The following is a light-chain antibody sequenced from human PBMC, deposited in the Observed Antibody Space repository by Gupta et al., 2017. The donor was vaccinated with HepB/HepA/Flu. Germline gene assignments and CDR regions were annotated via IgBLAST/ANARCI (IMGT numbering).Light chain of an antibody. J-gene: IGKJ4*01. CDR2: AAS. CDR1: QSIASF. V-gene: IGKV1-39*01. CDR3: QQSDGNPLT. Sequence: DIKMTQSPSSLSAFVGDRVTITCRASQSIASFLNWYQQKPVKAPKLLISAASTLQSGAPSRFSGSGSGTDFTLTINMLQSEDFATYYCQQSDGNPLTFGGGTKVEIK.